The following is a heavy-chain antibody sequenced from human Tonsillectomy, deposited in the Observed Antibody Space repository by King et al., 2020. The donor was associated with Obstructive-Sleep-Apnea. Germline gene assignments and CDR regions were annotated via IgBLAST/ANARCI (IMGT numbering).Heavy chain of an antibody. Sequence: QLVQSGGGLVQPGGSLRLSCTASGFTFSNYWMSWVRQAPGKGLEWVANIKQDGSEKYYVDSMKGRFTISRDNAKNSLYLQMNSLRAEDTAVYYCARDGGIRGAWFDPWGQGTLVTVSS. J-gene: IGHJ5*02. V-gene: IGHV3-7*03. CDR3: ARDGGIRGAWFDP. CDR2: IKQDGSEK. CDR1: GFTFSNYW. D-gene: IGHD3-16*01.